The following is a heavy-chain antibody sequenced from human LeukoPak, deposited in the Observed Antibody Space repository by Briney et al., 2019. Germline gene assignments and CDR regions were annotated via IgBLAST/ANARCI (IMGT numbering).Heavy chain of an antibody. CDR1: GFTFSTYA. CDR3: AKGAYDYIEIAYFDY. J-gene: IGHJ4*02. CDR2: ISGSGANT. D-gene: IGHD5-12*01. V-gene: IGHV3-23*01. Sequence: PGGSLRLSCAASGFTFSTYAMSWVRQAPGKGLEWVSTISGSGANTFYADSVKGRFTISRDKSKNTLYLQMNSLRAEDTAVYYCAKGAYDYIEIAYFDYWGQGTLVTVSS.